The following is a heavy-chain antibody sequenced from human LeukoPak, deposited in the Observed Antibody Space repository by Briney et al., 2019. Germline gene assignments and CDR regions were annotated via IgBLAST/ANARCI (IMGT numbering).Heavy chain of an antibody. Sequence: RGGSLRLSCVASGFTFTSHWMSWVRQAPGEGLEWVANIKQDGSEKYYVDSVKGRFTISRDNAKNSLYLQMNSLRAEDTAVYYCARAGEVIVFDSKFDYWGQGTLVTVSS. CDR3: ARAGEVIVFDSKFDY. D-gene: IGHD2-21*01. V-gene: IGHV3-7*01. CDR1: GFTFTSHW. CDR2: IKQDGSEK. J-gene: IGHJ4*02.